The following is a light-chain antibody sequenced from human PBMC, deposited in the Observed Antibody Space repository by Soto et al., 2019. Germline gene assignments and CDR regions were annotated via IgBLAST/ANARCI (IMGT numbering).Light chain of an antibody. Sequence: IVLTQSPGTLSLSPGERATLSCRASQSVSSSYFAWYQQKPGQAPRLLIYGASSRATRIPDRFSGSGSGTDFTLTISRLEPEDFAVYDCQQYGSSPQTVGQGTRVEIK. J-gene: IGKJ1*01. CDR1: QSVSSSY. V-gene: IGKV3-20*01. CDR3: QQYGSSPQT. CDR2: GAS.